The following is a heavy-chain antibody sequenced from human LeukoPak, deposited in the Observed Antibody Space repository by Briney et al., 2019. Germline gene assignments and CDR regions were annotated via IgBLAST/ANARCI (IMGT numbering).Heavy chain of an antibody. J-gene: IGHJ5*02. Sequence: SVKVSCKASGGTFSSYTISWVRQAPGQGLEWKGRIIPILGIANYAQKFQGRVTITADKSTSTAYMEPSSLRSEDTAVYYCARDREYSSSYFSAPTENWFDPWGQGTLVTVSS. V-gene: IGHV1-69*04. D-gene: IGHD6-6*01. CDR3: ARDREYSSSYFSAPTENWFDP. CDR1: GGTFSSYT. CDR2: IIPILGIA.